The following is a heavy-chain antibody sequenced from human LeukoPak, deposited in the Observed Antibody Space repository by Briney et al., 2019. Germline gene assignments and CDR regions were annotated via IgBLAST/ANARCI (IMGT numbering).Heavy chain of an antibody. J-gene: IGHJ5*02. V-gene: IGHV3-48*03. CDR1: GFTFSSYE. D-gene: IGHD3-10*01. Sequence: GGSLRLSCAASGFTFSSYEMNWVRQAPGKGLEWVSYISSSGSTIYYADSVKGRFTISRDNAKNSLYLQMNSLRAEDTADCASLYGSGPNWFDPWGQGTLVTVSS. CDR2: ISSSGSTI. CDR3: LYGSGPNWFDP.